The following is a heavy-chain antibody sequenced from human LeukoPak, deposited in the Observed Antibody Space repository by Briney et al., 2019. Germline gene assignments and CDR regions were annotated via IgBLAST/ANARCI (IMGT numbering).Heavy chain of an antibody. CDR3: ARAPPEQWPYYYYYYMDV. Sequence: GGSLRLSCAASGFTFSSYSMNWVRQAPGKGLEWVSSISSSSSYIYYADSVKGRFTISRDNAKNSLYLQMNSLRAEDTAMYYCARAPPEQWPYYYYYYMDVWGKGTTVTVSS. V-gene: IGHV3-21*01. CDR1: GFTFSSYS. J-gene: IGHJ6*03. D-gene: IGHD6-19*01. CDR2: ISSSSSYI.